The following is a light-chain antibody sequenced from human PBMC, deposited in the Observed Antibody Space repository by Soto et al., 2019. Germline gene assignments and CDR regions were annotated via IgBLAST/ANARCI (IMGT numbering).Light chain of an antibody. J-gene: IGKJ5*01. CDR2: ATS. CDR3: QQLNAYPPT. V-gene: IGKV1-9*01. CDR1: QTISSW. Sequence: DIQMTQSPSTLSGSVGDRVTITCRASQTISSWLAWYQQKPGQAPKLLIYATSTLQSGVPSRFSGSGSGTDFTLNISGLQPEDFATYYCQQLNAYPPTFGQGTRLEIK.